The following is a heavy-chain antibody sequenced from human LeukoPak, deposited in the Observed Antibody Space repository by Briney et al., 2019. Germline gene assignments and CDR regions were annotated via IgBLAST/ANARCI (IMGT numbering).Heavy chain of an antibody. CDR3: ARSYCSSTSCYPGCFDY. D-gene: IGHD2-2*01. V-gene: IGHV3-21*01. CDR1: GFTFSSYS. J-gene: IGHJ4*02. Sequence: GESLRLSCAASGFTFSSYSMNWVRQAPGKGLEWVSSISSSSTYIYYADSVKGRFTISRDNAKNSLYLQMNSLRAEDTAVYYCARSYCSSTSCYPGCFDYWGQGTLVTVSS. CDR2: ISSSSTYI.